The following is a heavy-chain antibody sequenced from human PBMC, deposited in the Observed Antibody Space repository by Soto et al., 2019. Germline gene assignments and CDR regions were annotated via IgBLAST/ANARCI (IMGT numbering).Heavy chain of an antibody. CDR1: GGSFSGYY. D-gene: IGHD5-18*01. CDR2: INHSGST. J-gene: IGHJ4*02. Sequence: QVQLQQWGAGLLKPSETLSLTCAVYGGSFSGYYWSWIRQPPGKGLEWIGEINHSGSTNYNPSLKSRVTISVDTSKNQFSLKLSSVTAADTAVYYCARGRYSYGLDYWGQGTLVTVSS. CDR3: ARGRYSYGLDY. V-gene: IGHV4-34*01.